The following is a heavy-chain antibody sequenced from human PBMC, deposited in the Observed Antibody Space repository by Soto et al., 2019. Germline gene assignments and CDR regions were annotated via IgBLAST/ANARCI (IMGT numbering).Heavy chain of an antibody. J-gene: IGHJ4*02. CDR3: ARDGRFLEWYN. CDR2: IKQDGSEQ. D-gene: IGHD3-3*01. Sequence: AGSLTLSCAAFGFTFSSYLMSWFREVPGKGLEWVANIKQDGSEQYYVDFVKGRVSFSRDNAKNSLYLQMNSLRAEDTAVYYCARDGRFLEWYNWGQGTLVTVSS. V-gene: IGHV3-7*03. CDR1: GFTFSSYL.